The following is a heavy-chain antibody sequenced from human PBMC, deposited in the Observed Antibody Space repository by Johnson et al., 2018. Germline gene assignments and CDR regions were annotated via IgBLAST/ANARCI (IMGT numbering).Heavy chain of an antibody. CDR1: GFTFSSYW. Sequence: EVQLVESGGGLVQPGGSLRLSCAASGFTFSSYWMSWVRQAPGKGLEWVANIKQDGSEKYYVDSVKGRFTISRDNAKNSLYLQMNSLRAEDTAVYYCAGEADMYYYYMDVWGKGTTVTVSS. V-gene: IGHV3-7*01. D-gene: IGHD2-15*01. J-gene: IGHJ6*03. CDR3: AGEADMYYYYMDV. CDR2: IKQDGSEK.